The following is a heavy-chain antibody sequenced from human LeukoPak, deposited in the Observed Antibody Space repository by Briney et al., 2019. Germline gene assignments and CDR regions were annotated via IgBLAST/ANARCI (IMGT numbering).Heavy chain of an antibody. J-gene: IGHJ5*02. Sequence: GGSLRLSCAASGFTVSSNYMSWVRQAPGKGLEWVSVIYSGGSTYYADSVKGRFTISRDNAKNSLYLQMNSLRAEDTAMYYCASSGWYSTPNWFDPWGQGTPVIVSS. D-gene: IGHD6-19*01. CDR3: ASSGWYSTPNWFDP. CDR1: GFTVSSNY. CDR2: IYSGGST. V-gene: IGHV3-53*01.